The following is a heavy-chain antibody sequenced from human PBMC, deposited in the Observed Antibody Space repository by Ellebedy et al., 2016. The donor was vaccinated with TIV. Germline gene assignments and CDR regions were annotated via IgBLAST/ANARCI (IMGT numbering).Heavy chain of an antibody. Sequence: SETLSLTCAVYGGSFSGYYWSWIRQPPGKGLEWIGEINHSGSTNYNPSLKSRVTISVDTSKNQFSLKLSSVTAADTAVYYCATTTRIAAAGTGSGGYYYYYGMDVWGQGTTVTVSS. V-gene: IGHV4-34*01. CDR2: INHSGST. CDR1: GGSFSGYY. J-gene: IGHJ6*02. CDR3: ATTTRIAAAGTGSGGYYYYYGMDV. D-gene: IGHD6-13*01.